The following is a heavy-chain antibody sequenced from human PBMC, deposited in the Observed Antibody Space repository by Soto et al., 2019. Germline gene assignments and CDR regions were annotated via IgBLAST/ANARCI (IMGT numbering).Heavy chain of an antibody. V-gene: IGHV3-30*18. CDR2: ISYDEAAT. Sequence: QVQLVESGGGVVQPGTSLKLSCSASGFAFSDYGVHWVRQAPGKGLEWVASISYDEAATYYSDSVKGRFTISRDNAKNTLFLPMNSLRTEVTAMYYCAKGSEWLVTWAFDYWGQGTLVTVSS. J-gene: IGHJ4*02. CDR1: GFAFSDYG. D-gene: IGHD6-19*01. CDR3: AKGSEWLVTWAFDY.